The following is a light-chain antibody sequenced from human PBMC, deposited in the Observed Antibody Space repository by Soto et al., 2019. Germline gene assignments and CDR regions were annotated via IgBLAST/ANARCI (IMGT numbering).Light chain of an antibody. V-gene: IGLV1-47*02. Sequence: QPVLTQSPSASGTPGQRVTISCSGSSSNIGSNYVYWYQQLPGAAPKLLIYNNNQRPSGVPDRFSGSKSATSASLALSGLRSEDEADYHCAAWDDSLRGYVFGTGTKLTVL. CDR1: SSNIGSNY. J-gene: IGLJ1*01. CDR2: NNN. CDR3: AAWDDSLRGYV.